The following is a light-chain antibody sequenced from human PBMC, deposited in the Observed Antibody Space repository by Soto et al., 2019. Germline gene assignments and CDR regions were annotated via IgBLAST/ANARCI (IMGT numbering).Light chain of an antibody. Sequence: DIQMTQSPSSLSASVGDRVTIPCQARQDISNYLNWYQQKPGKAPKLLIYDASNLETGVPSRFSGSGSGTDFTFTISSLQPEDIATYYCQQYDNLLAITFGQGTRLEI. J-gene: IGKJ5*01. CDR1: QDISNY. CDR3: QQYDNLLAIT. V-gene: IGKV1-33*01. CDR2: DAS.